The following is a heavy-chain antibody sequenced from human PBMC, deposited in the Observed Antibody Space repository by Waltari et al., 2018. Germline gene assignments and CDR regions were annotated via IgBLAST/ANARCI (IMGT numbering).Heavy chain of an antibody. Sequence: EVQLVESGGGLVQPGGSLRLSCAASGFTFRSYGMHWVRQGPGKGLVWVSHVNSDGSSTSYADSVKGRFTTSRDNAKDTLYLQMNSLRDEDTAVYYCVREWGYGENGLDVWGQGTTVTVSS. J-gene: IGHJ6*02. CDR3: VREWGYGENGLDV. CDR2: VNSDGSST. CDR1: GFTFRSYG. D-gene: IGHD5-18*01. V-gene: IGHV3-74*01.